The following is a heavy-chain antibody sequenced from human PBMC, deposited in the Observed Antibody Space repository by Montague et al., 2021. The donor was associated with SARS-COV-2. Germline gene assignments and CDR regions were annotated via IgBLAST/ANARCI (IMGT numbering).Heavy chain of an antibody. CDR2: IYYSGST. D-gene: IGHD3-22*01. CDR1: GGSISSSSYY. Sequence: SETLSLTCTVSGGSISSSSYYWGWIRQPPVKGLEWIGSIYYSGSTYYNPSLKSRVTISVDTSKNQFSLKLSSVTAADTAVYYCASPTYYYDSSGSDAFDIWGQGTMVTVSS. CDR3: ASPTYYYDSSGSDAFDI. V-gene: IGHV4-39*01. J-gene: IGHJ3*02.